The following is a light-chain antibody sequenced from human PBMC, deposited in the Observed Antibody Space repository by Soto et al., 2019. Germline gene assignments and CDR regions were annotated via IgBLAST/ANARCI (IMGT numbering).Light chain of an antibody. V-gene: IGLV1-44*01. CDR1: SSNIGSNT. J-gene: IGLJ2*01. CDR2: RNN. CDR3: ATWDDSLKVL. Sequence: QSVLAQPPSASGTPGQRVTISCSGSSSNIGSNTVNWYQQLPGAAPKLLIYRNNQRPSGVPDRFSGSKSGNSASLAISGLQSEDEADYYCATWDDSLKVLFGGGTKVTVL.